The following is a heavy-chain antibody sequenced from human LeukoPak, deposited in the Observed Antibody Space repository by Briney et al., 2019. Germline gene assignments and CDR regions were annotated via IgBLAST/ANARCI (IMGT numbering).Heavy chain of an antibody. V-gene: IGHV3-74*01. CDR2: INSDGSST. CDR1: GFTFSSYW. Sequence: GGSLRLSCAASGFTFSSYWMHWVRQAPGKGLVWVSRINSDGSSTSYADSVKGRFTISRDNAKNSLYLQMNSLRAEDTAVYYCARDRAMVRGVIERRENWFDPWGQGTLVTASS. D-gene: IGHD3-10*01. CDR3: ARDRAMVRGVIERRENWFDP. J-gene: IGHJ5*02.